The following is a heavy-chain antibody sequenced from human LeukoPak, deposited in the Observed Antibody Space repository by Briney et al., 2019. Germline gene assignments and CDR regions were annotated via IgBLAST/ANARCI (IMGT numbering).Heavy chain of an antibody. D-gene: IGHD2-2*01. V-gene: IGHV4-39*01. J-gene: IGHJ4*02. Sequence: PSETLSLTCTVSGGSISSSSYYWGWIRQPPGKGLEWIGSIYYSGSTYYNPSLKSRVTISVDTSKNQFSLKLSSATAADTAVYYCARVVVVGIAFFDYWGQGTLVTVSS. CDR3: ARVVVVGIAFFDY. CDR2: IYYSGST. CDR1: GGSISSSSYY.